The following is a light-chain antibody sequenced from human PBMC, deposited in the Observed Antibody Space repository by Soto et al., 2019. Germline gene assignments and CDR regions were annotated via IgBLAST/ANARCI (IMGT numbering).Light chain of an antibody. J-gene: IGLJ2*01. V-gene: IGLV2-23*01. CDR1: SRDVGGYNL. Sequence: QSVLTQPASVSGSPGQSSTISCTGTSRDVGGYNLVSWYQQQPGKAPKLMIYEGSKRPSGVSYRFSASKSGNTASLTISGLQAEDEADYYCCSYAGSIDVIVGGGTQRTVL. CDR3: CSYAGSIDVI. CDR2: EGS.